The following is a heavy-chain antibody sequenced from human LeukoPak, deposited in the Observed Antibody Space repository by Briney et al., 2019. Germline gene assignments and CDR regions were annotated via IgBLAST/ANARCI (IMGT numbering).Heavy chain of an antibody. D-gene: IGHD1-26*01. V-gene: IGHV4-30-2*01. Sequence: PSETLSLTCAVSGGSISSGDYSWSWIRQPPGKGLEWIGEIYHSGSTNYNPSLKSRVTISVDKSKNQFSLKLSSVTAADTAVYYCARVPIVGATGSNDYWGQGTLVTVSS. CDR3: ARVPIVGATGSNDY. CDR2: IYHSGST. CDR1: GGSISSGDYS. J-gene: IGHJ4*02.